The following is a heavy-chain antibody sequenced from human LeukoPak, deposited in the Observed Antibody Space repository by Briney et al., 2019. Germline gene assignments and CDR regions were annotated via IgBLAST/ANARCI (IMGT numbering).Heavy chain of an antibody. V-gene: IGHV4-34*01. CDR1: GGSFSGYY. CDR3: ARKPIINNAWYYFDY. Sequence: SETLSLTCAVYGGSFSGYYWSWIRQPPGKGLEWIGEINHSGSTNYNPSLKSRVTISVDTSKNQFSLKLSSVTAADTAVYYCARKPIINNAWYYFDYWGQGTLVTVSS. J-gene: IGHJ4*02. CDR2: INHSGST. D-gene: IGHD1/OR15-1a*01.